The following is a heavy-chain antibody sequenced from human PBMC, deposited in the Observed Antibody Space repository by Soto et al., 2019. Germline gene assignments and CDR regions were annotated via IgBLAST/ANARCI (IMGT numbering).Heavy chain of an antibody. CDR1: GFTFSSYS. J-gene: IGHJ3*02. V-gene: IGHV3-21*01. CDR3: ARTVYDAGRIPNDAFDI. CDR2: ISSSSSYI. D-gene: IGHD3-16*01. Sequence: GGSLRLSCAASGFTFSSYSMNWVRQAPGKGLEWVSSISSSSSYIYYADSVKGRFTISRDNAKNSLYLKMNSMRAEDTALYYCARTVYDAGRIPNDAFDIWGQGTMVTVSS.